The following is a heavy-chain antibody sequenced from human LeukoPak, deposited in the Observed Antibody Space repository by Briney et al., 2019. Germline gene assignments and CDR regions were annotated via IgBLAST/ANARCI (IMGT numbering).Heavy chain of an antibody. CDR1: GGFFSAYY. CDR2: INHSGST. D-gene: IGHD4-11*01. Sequence: SETLSLTCAVYGGFFSAYYWSWIHPPPRKGLEWIGEINHSGSTNYDPSLKSRVTISVDTSKKQFSLKLSAVTAADTVLYYFARTTVTTDDAFDIWGQGTMVTVSS. CDR3: ARTTVTTDDAFDI. J-gene: IGHJ3*02. V-gene: IGHV4-34*01.